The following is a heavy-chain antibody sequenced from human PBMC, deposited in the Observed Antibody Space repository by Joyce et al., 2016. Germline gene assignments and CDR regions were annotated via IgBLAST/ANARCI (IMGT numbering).Heavy chain of an antibody. Sequence: EVQLVESGGGLVKPGGSLRLSCAASGFPFSSYSMSWVRQAPGKGLEWVSSLSSSSSYIKYTDSVKGRCTISRDNAKNSLYLQMNSLRVEDTAVYYCARSSYTNGIFDYWGQGTLVTVSS. V-gene: IGHV3-21*01. CDR3: ARSSYTNGIFDY. CDR2: LSSSSSYI. J-gene: IGHJ4*02. CDR1: GFPFSSYS. D-gene: IGHD2-8*01.